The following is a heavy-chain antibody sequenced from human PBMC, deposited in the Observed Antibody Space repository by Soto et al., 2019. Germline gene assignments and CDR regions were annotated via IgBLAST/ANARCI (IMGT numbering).Heavy chain of an antibody. V-gene: IGHV3-7*01. CDR2: IRGDGSDK. CDR1: GFTFGLYY. Sequence: EVQLVESGGGLVQPGGSLRLSCAASGFTFGLYYMTWVRQAPGKGLEWVANIRGDGSDKYYMDSVKGRFTISRDNAKNSLYLQMNSLRAEDTAVYYCAAETGDAFAIWGQGTMVTVSS. J-gene: IGHJ3*02. CDR3: AAETGDAFAI.